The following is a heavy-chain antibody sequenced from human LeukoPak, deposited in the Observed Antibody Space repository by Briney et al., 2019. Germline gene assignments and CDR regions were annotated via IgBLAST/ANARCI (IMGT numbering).Heavy chain of an antibody. CDR3: TTHYGDYGEGPDY. CDR1: GFTFSNAW. J-gene: IGHJ4*02. Sequence: GGSLRLSCAASGFTFSNAWMSWVRQAPGKGLEWVGRIKSKTDGGTTDYAAPVKGRFTISRDDSKNTLYLQMNSLKTEDTAVYYRTTHYGDYGEGPDYWGQGTLVTASS. CDR2: IKSKTDGGTT. V-gene: IGHV3-15*01. D-gene: IGHD4-17*01.